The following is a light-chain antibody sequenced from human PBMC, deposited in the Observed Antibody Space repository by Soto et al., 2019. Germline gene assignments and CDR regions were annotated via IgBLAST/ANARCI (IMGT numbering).Light chain of an antibody. Sequence: QSALTQAASVSGSPGQSITISCTATSSDVGSYNYVSWYQQHPGKAPKLMIYEVSNRPSGVSNRFSGSKSGNTASLTISGLQAEDEADYYCSSYTSSSTYVFGTGTKVTVL. J-gene: IGLJ1*01. CDR1: SSDVGSYNY. V-gene: IGLV2-14*01. CDR2: EVS. CDR3: SSYTSSSTYV.